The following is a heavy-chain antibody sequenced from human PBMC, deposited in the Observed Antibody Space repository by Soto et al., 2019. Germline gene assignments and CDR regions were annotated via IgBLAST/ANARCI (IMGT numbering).Heavy chain of an antibody. V-gene: IGHV3-30*18. J-gene: IGHJ4*02. CDR3: AKGGRQWLVTSDFNY. Sequence: VQLVESGGGVVQPGRSLRLSCAASGFTFSDYAKHWVRQAPGKGLEWVAVVSHDGRNTHYADSVKGRFTISRDSSKNTVSLEMTSLRAKDTAVYYCAKGGRQWLVTSDFNYWGQGALVTVSS. CDR2: VSHDGRNT. CDR1: GFTFSDYA. D-gene: IGHD6-19*01.